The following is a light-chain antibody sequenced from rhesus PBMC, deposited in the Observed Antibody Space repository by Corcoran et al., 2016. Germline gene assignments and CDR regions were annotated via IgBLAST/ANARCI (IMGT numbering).Light chain of an antibody. CDR2: EAS. Sequence: DIQMTQSPSSLSASVGDRVTITCRASQDITNDLAWYQQKPGETPKLLIYEASSLQSGIPSRFSGSGSGTDFTLTISSLQSEEFATYYCQHYYNTPYSFGQGTKVEIK. CDR1: QDITND. V-gene: IGKV1-25*01. CDR3: QHYYNTPYS. J-gene: IGKJ2*01.